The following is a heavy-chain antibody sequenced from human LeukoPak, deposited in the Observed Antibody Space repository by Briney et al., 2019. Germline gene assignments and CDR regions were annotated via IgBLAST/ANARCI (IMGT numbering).Heavy chain of an antibody. D-gene: IGHD2-15*01. V-gene: IGHV3-21*01. CDR1: GFTFSDYT. Sequence: PGGSLRLSCAASGFTFSDYTMNWVRQAPGKGLEWVSSITRSSFNIYYADSVRGRFTISRDNAKSSLHLQMNSLRAEDTAVYYCARISCSGGTCYYYFDYWGQGTLVTVSS. CDR3: ARISCSGGTCYYYFDY. CDR2: ITRSSFNI. J-gene: IGHJ4*02.